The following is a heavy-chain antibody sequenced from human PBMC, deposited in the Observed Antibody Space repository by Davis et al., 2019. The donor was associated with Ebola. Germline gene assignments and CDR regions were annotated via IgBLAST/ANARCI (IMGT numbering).Heavy chain of an antibody. D-gene: IGHD6-6*01. CDR2: ISGSGGST. V-gene: IGHV3-23*01. CDR1: GFTFSSYA. J-gene: IGHJ4*02. CDR3: AKQAIAARPLPLGY. Sequence: GESLKISCAASGFTFSSYAMSWVRQAPGKGLEWVSAISGSGGSTYYADSVKGRFTISRDNSKNTLYLQMNSLRAEDTAVYYCAKQAIAARPLPLGYWGQGTLVTVSS.